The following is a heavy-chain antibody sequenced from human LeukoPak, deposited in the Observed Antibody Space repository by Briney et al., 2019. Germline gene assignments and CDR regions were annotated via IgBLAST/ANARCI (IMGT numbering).Heavy chain of an antibody. V-gene: IGHV1-69*05. CDR2: IIPIFGTA. CDR1: GGTFSSYA. Sequence: SVKVSCKAAGGTFSSYAISWVRQAPGQGLEWMARIIPIFGTANFAQKFQGRVTITTDKSTSTAYMELSSLRSEDTALYYCARDAPPGVRGVIRWFDPWGQGTLVTVSS. CDR3: ARDAPPGVRGVIRWFDP. J-gene: IGHJ5*02. D-gene: IGHD3-10*01.